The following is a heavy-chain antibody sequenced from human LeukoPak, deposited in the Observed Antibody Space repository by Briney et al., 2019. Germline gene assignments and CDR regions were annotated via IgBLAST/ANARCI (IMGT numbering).Heavy chain of an antibody. J-gene: IGHJ5*02. D-gene: IGHD3-3*01. Sequence: SETLSLTCTVSGGSISSYYWSWIRQPPGKGLKWIGYIYYSGSTNYNPSLKSRVTISVDTSKNQFSLKLSSVTAADTAVYYCARDRSVHYDFWSGYLEGWFDPWGQGTLVTVSS. CDR3: ARDRSVHYDFWSGYLEGWFDP. V-gene: IGHV4-59*01. CDR1: GGSISSYY. CDR2: IYYSGST.